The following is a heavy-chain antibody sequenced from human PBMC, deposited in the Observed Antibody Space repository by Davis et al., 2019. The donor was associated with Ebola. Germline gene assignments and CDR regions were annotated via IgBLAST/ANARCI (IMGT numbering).Heavy chain of an antibody. CDR2: IIPILGIA. CDR1: GGTFSSYA. D-gene: IGHD4-17*01. J-gene: IGHJ3*02. Sequence: SVKVSCKASGGTFSSYAISWVRQAPGQGLEWMGGIIPILGIANYAQKFQGIVTITADESTSTAYMELSSLRSEDTAVYYCAGTRQELSDYGDYGGAFDIWGQGTMVTVSS. CDR3: AGTRQELSDYGDYGGAFDI. V-gene: IGHV1-69*10.